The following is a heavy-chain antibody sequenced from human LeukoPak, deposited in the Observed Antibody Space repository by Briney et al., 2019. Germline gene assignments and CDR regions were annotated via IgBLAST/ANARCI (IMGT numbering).Heavy chain of an antibody. CDR3: VRGGYASGWSFDY. V-gene: IGHV3-23*01. CDR2: ISFSGDSI. J-gene: IGHJ4*02. D-gene: IGHD6-19*01. Sequence: PGGSLRLSCAASGFTFSDSAMTWVRQAPGKGLEWVSLISFSGDSIYYADSVRGRFTISRDNSQNTLYLQMDSLRAEDTAVYYCVRGGYASGWSFDYWGQETLVTVSS. CDR1: GFTFSDSA.